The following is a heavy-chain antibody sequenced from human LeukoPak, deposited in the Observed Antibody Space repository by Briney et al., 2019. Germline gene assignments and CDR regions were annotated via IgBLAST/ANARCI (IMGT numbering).Heavy chain of an antibody. Sequence: GGSLRLSCAASGFTFSSYAMYWARQAPGKGLEWVSVVRGSGGTTYYADSVKGRFTISRDNSKNTLYLQMNSLRAEDTAVYYCARAGDTAMPKYYFDYWGQGTLVTVSS. CDR1: GFTFSSYA. CDR2: VRGSGGTT. V-gene: IGHV3-23*01. D-gene: IGHD5-18*01. CDR3: ARAGDTAMPKYYFDY. J-gene: IGHJ4*02.